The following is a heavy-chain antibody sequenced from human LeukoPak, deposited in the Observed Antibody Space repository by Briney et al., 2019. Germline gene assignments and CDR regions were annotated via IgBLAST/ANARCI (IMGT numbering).Heavy chain of an antibody. V-gene: IGHV3-21*01. CDR1: GFTFSSYS. Sequence: GGSLRLSCAASGFTFSSYSMNWVRQAPGKGVEWVSSISSSSSYIYYADSVKGRFTISRDNAKNSLYLQMNSLRAEDTAAYYCARDIDSSGYYYGGFDYWGQGTLVTVSS. CDR3: ARDIDSSGYYYGGFDY. J-gene: IGHJ4*02. D-gene: IGHD3-22*01. CDR2: ISSSSSYI.